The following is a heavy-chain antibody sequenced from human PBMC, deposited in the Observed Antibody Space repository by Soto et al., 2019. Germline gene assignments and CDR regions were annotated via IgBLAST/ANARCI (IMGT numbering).Heavy chain of an antibody. CDR1: GFTFSSYD. J-gene: IGHJ6*02. CDR3: ARDRITMVRGVIRGRYYYYYGMDV. V-gene: IGHV3-13*01. Sequence: PGGSLRLSCAASGFTFSSYDMHWVRQATGKGLEWVSAIGTAGDTYYPGSVKGRFTISRENAKNSLYLQMNSLRAGDTAVYYCARDRITMVRGVIRGRYYYYYGMDVWGQGTTVTVSS. D-gene: IGHD3-10*01. CDR2: IGTAGDT.